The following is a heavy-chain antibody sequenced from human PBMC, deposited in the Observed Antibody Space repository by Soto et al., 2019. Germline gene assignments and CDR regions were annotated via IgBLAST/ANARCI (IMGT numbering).Heavy chain of an antibody. Sequence: GGSLRLSCAATRFTLSTSWMSWVRQAPGKGLEWVANIKEDGSEKYLVDSVKGRFTISRDNAKNSLYLQMNSLTAEDTAVYYCARDQSEGYCSGDNCYWDPKSSVYWCPATRLTVSS. CDR1: RFTLSTSW. D-gene: IGHD2-15*01. V-gene: IGHV3-7*03. J-gene: IGHJ4*02. CDR2: IKEDGSEK. CDR3: ARDQSEGYCSGDNCYWDPKSSVY.